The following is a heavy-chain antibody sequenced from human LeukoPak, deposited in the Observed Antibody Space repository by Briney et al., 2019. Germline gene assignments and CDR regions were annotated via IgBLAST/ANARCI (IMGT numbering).Heavy chain of an antibody. CDR1: GGTFRGYY. Sequence: SETLSLTCAVYGGTFRGYYWSWLREPPGKGLERIGEINHSRVTNYNPSLKSRVTISVDTSKNQFSLKLSSVTAADTAVYYCARSQPAGYFQHWGQGTLVTVSS. V-gene: IGHV4-34*01. D-gene: IGHD1-14*01. CDR3: ARSQPAGYFQH. CDR2: INHSRVT. J-gene: IGHJ1*01.